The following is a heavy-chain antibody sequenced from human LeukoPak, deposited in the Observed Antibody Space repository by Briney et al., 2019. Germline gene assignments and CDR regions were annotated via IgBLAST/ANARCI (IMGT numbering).Heavy chain of an antibody. CDR1: GYTLTELS. D-gene: IGHD4-23*01. CDR2: FDPEDGET. Sequence: ASVKVSCKVSGYTLTELSMHWVRQTPGKGFEWMGGFDPEDGETIYAQKFQGRVTMTEDTSTDTTYMELSSLRSEDTAVYYCATNLATVVTPAYYWGQGTLVTVSS. CDR3: ATNLATVVTPAYY. J-gene: IGHJ4*02. V-gene: IGHV1-24*01.